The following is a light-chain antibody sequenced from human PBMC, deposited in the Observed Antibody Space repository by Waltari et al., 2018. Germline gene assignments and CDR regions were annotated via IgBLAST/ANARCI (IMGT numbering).Light chain of an antibody. Sequence: DTQMTQSPSTLSASVGDRVTITCRASQGVSVWLAWYQQKPGKAPNLLIYKASNLESGVPSRFSGSGSGTEFTLTISSLQPDDFATYYCQQYNSYSTFGQGTKVEIK. CDR3: QQYNSYST. CDR2: KAS. CDR1: QGVSVW. J-gene: IGKJ1*01. V-gene: IGKV1-5*03.